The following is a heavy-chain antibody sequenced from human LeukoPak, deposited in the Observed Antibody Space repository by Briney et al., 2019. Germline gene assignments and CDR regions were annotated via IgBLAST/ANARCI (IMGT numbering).Heavy chain of an antibody. J-gene: IGHJ6*02. V-gene: IGHV3-21*01. CDR3: ARDARVLGVIINYHGMDV. D-gene: IGHD3-10*01. CDR2: ISSSSSYI. Sequence: GGSLRLSWAASGFTFSNAWMSWVRQAPGKGLEWVSSISSSSSYIYYADSVKGRFTISRDNAKNSLYLQMNSLRAEDTAVYYCARDARVLGVIINYHGMDVWGQGTTVTVSS. CDR1: GFTFSNAW.